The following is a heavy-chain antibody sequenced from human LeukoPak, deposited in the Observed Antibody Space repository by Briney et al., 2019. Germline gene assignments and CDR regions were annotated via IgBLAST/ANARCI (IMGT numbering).Heavy chain of an antibody. D-gene: IGHD3-22*01. J-gene: IGHJ4*02. CDR2: IYHSGST. CDR1: GGSISSGDYY. Sequence: PSETLSLTCTVSGGSISSGDYYWSWIRQPPGKGLEWIGYIYHSGSTTSNPSLKSRVTISVDTSKNQISLNLSSVTAADTAVYYCARGSDSSGYSPFDYWGQGSLVTVSS. CDR3: ARGSDSSGYSPFDY. V-gene: IGHV4-61*08.